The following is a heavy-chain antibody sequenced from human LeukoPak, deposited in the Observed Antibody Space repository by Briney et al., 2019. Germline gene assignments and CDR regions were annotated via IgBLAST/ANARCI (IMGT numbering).Heavy chain of an antibody. V-gene: IGHV3-21*06. CDR2: ISSSSSYI. CDR1: GFTFSSYS. D-gene: IGHD6-6*01. Sequence: GGSLRLSCAASGFTFSSYSMNWVRQAPGKGLEWVSSISSSSSYIYYADSVKGRFTISRDNAKNSLYLQMNSLRAEDTAVYYCARDSSAQVYYYYYMDVWGKGTTVTVSS. J-gene: IGHJ6*03. CDR3: ARDSSAQVYYYYYMDV.